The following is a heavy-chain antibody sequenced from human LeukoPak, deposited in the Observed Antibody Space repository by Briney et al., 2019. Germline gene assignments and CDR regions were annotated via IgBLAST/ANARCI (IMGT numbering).Heavy chain of an antibody. D-gene: IGHD3-16*01. J-gene: IGHJ4*02. CDR3: ARDASMINFDY. Sequence: GASVKASCKASGYTFTVYSINWLRQAPGQGLEWMGWITTSTGKPTYAQGFTGRFVFSLDTSVSTTYLHINSLKAEDTAVYYCARDASMINFDYWGQGSLVTVSS. CDR1: GYTFTVYS. CDR2: ITTSTGKP. V-gene: IGHV7-4-1*02.